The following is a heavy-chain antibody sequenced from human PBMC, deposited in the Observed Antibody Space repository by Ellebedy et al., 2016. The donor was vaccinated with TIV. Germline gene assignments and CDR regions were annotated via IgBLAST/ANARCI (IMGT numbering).Heavy chain of an antibody. CDR2: ISGTGSST. J-gene: IGHJ4*02. V-gene: IGHV3-23*01. Sequence: GESLKISCVASGFTFSSYAMCWVRQAPGKGLEWVSTISGTGSSTYYADSVKGRFTISRDNSKNTLYLQMNSLRVDDTAVYYCATSRARVYWGQGTLVTVSS. CDR3: ATSRARVY. CDR1: GFTFSSYA.